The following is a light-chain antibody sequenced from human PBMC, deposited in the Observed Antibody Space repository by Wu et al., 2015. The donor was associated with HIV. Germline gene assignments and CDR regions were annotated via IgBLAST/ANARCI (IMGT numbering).Light chain of an antibody. J-gene: IGKJ4*01. V-gene: IGKV3-15*01. CDR1: QSVSSK. CDR2: DAS. Sequence: EIVMTQSPATLSVSPGERATLSCGASQSVSSKFAWYQQKPGQAPRLLIYDASTRATGIPARFSGSGSGTEFTLTINNMQPEDFAVYFCQQYYDWPPVTFGGGTKVEIK. CDR3: QQYYDWPPVT.